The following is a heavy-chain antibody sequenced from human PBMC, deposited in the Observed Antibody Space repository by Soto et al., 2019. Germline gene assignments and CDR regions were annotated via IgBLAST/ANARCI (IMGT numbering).Heavy chain of an antibody. Sequence: ASVKVSCKVSGYTLTELSMHWVRQAPGKGLERMGGFDPEDGETIYAHKFQGRVTMTEDTSTDTAYMELSSLRSEDTAVYYCATPSGYDFWSGPDAFDIWGQGTMVTVSS. V-gene: IGHV1-24*01. J-gene: IGHJ3*02. CDR3: ATPSGYDFWSGPDAFDI. D-gene: IGHD3-3*01. CDR1: GYTLTELS. CDR2: FDPEDGET.